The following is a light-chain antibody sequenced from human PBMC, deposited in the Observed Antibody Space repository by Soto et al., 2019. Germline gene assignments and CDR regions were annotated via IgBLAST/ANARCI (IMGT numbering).Light chain of an antibody. V-gene: IGKV3-20*01. CDR2: GAS. CDR1: QSVDIN. J-gene: IGKJ4*01. CDR3: QQYGSSPLT. Sequence: EIVLTQPPATLSVSPGDRVTLSCRASQSVDINLAWYQQKRGQAPRLLIYGASSRATGIPDRFSGSGSGTDFTLTISRLEPEDFAVYYCQQYGSSPLTFGGGTKVDIK.